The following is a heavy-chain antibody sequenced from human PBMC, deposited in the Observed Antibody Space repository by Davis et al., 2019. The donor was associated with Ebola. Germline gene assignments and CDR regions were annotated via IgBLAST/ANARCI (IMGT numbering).Heavy chain of an antibody. Sequence: GSLRLSCTVSGGSISSYYWSWIRQPPGKVLEWTGYIYYSGSTNYNPPLKSRDTISVDTSKNQFSLKLSSVTAADTAMYYCARLGATSGYYYYYGMDVWGQGTTVTVSS. V-gene: IGHV4-59*01. CDR3: ARLGATSGYYYYYGMDV. J-gene: IGHJ6*02. CDR2: IYYSGST. D-gene: IGHD3-16*01. CDR1: GGSISSYY.